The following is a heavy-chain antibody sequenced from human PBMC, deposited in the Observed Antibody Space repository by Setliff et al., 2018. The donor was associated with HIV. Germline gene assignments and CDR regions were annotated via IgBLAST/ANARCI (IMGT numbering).Heavy chain of an antibody. Sequence: PSETLSLTCAVYGGSFSGYHWNWIRQPPGKGLEWIGEINHSGRTNYNPSLKSRVTISVAASKNQFSLKLRSVTAADTAMYYCARVSITYWYSIPTCYYYYMDGWGKGTKVTVSS. CDR1: GGSFSGYH. D-gene: IGHD2-15*01. CDR2: INHSGRT. CDR3: ARVSITYWYSIPTCYYYYMDG. V-gene: IGHV4-34*01. J-gene: IGHJ6*03.